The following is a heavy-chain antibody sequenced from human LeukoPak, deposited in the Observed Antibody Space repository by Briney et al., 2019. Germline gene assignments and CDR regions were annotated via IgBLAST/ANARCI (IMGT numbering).Heavy chain of an antibody. CDR2: ISSSSSAI. CDR1: GFTFSSYS. D-gene: IGHD5-12*01. V-gene: IGHV3-48*02. Sequence: GRSLRLSCAASGFTFSSYSMIWVRQAPGKGLEWVSYISSSSSAIYYADSVKGRFTISRDNAKNSLYLQMNSLRDEDTAVYYCARDRVGYPKYYFDYWGQGTLVTVSS. CDR3: ARDRVGYPKYYFDY. J-gene: IGHJ4*02.